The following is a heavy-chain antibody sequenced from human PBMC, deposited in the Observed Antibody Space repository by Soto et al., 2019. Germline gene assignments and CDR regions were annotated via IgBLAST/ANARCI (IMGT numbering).Heavy chain of an antibody. D-gene: IGHD2-15*01. J-gene: IGHJ6*02. V-gene: IGHV1-18*04. CDR2: ISAYNGNT. CDR1: GYTFTSYG. CDR3: ARAVVVVAAHYYYGMDV. Sequence: GASVKVSCKASGYTFTSYGISWVRQAPGQGPEWMGWISAYNGNTNYAQKLQGRVTMTTDTSTSTAYMELRSLRSDDTAVYYCARAVVVVAAHYYYGMDVWGQGTTVTVSS.